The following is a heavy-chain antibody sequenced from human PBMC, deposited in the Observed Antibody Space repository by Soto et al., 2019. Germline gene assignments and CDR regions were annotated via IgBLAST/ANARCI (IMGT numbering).Heavy chain of an antibody. V-gene: IGHV3-30*18. CDR3: AKDRGYCSGGSCDYYYYYYMDV. Sequence: GGSLRLSCAASGFTFSSYGMHWVRQAPGKGLEWVAVISYDGSNKYYADSVKGRFTISRDNSKNTLYLQMNSLRAEDTAVYYCAKDRGYCSGGSCDYYYYYYMDVWGKGTTVTVSS. D-gene: IGHD2-15*01. CDR1: GFTFSSYG. J-gene: IGHJ6*03. CDR2: ISYDGSNK.